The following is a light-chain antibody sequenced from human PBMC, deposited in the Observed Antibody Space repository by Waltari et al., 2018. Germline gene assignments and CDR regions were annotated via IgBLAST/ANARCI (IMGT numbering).Light chain of an antibody. Sequence: SYVLTQPPSVSVAPGKTARITCRGNNIGSKSVHWYQQKPGQAPLLVVYDDRDRPSGIPDRFSASNSGNTATMTISRVEDGDEADYYCQVWDTTSNHVVFGGGTKLTVL. V-gene: IGLV3-21*03. CDR2: DDR. CDR1: NIGSKS. J-gene: IGLJ2*01. CDR3: QVWDTTSNHVV.